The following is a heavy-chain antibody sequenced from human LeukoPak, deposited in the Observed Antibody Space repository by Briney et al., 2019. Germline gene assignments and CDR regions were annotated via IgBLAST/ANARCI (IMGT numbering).Heavy chain of an antibody. Sequence: PSETLSLTCTVSGGSISSSSYYWGWIRQPPGKGLEWIGSIYYSGSTYYNPSLKSRVTISVDTSKNQFSLKLSSVTAADTAVYYCARHVSYSNWFDPWGQGTLVTVSS. CDR1: GGSISSSSYY. CDR3: ARHVSYSNWFDP. CDR2: IYYSGST. J-gene: IGHJ5*02. D-gene: IGHD4-11*01. V-gene: IGHV4-39*01.